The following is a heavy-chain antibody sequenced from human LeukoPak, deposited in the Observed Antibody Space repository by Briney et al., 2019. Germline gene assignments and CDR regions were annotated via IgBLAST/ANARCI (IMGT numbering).Heavy chain of an antibody. Sequence: GGSLRLSCAAPGFTFSTYAMSWVSQAPGKGLEWVSTISGSGGSTYYADSVKGRFTISRDNSKNTLFLQMNTLRAEDTAVYFCAKDSGYGDYASWGQGTLVTVSS. CDR1: GFTFSTYA. J-gene: IGHJ5*02. CDR3: AKDSGYGDYAS. D-gene: IGHD4-17*01. V-gene: IGHV3-23*01. CDR2: ISGSGGST.